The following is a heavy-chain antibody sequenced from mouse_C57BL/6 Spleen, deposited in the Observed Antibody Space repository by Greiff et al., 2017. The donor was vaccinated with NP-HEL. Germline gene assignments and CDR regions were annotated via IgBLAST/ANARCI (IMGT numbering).Heavy chain of an antibody. CDR3: ATGSSSHWYFDV. CDR2: IYPGDGDT. D-gene: IGHD1-1*01. V-gene: IGHV1-80*01. J-gene: IGHJ1*03. Sequence: VQLQQSGAELVKPGASVKISCKASGYAFSSYWMNWVKQRPGKGLEWIGQIYPGDGDTNYNGKFKGKATLTADKSSSTAYMQLSSLTSEDSAVYFCATGSSSHWYFDVWGTGTTVTVSS. CDR1: GYAFSSYW.